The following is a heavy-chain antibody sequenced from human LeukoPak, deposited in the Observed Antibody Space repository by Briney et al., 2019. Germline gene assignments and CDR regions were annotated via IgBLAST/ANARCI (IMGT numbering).Heavy chain of an antibody. Sequence: SETLSLTCTVSGASISSDGYYWSWIRQPLGKGQEWIGYIYHSGSTYYNPSLKSRVTISVDRSKNQFSLKLSSVTAADTAVYYCARALRCSGGSCSDYWGQGTLVTVSS. D-gene: IGHD2-15*01. CDR1: GASISSDGYY. V-gene: IGHV4-30-2*01. CDR3: ARALRCSGGSCSDY. CDR2: IYHSGST. J-gene: IGHJ4*02.